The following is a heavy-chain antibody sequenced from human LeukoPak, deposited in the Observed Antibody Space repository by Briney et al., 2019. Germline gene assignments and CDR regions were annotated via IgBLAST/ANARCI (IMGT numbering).Heavy chain of an antibody. D-gene: IGHD3-10*01. Sequence: SVKVSCKASGGTFSSYAISCVRQAPGQGREWRGGIIPIFGTANYAQKIQGRVTISADKSTSTAYMELSSLRSEDTAVYYCARVQPPTMGYYYSYMDVWGKGTTVTVSS. CDR3: ARVQPPTMGYYYSYMDV. J-gene: IGHJ6*03. V-gene: IGHV1-69*06. CDR1: GGTFSSYA. CDR2: IIPIFGTA.